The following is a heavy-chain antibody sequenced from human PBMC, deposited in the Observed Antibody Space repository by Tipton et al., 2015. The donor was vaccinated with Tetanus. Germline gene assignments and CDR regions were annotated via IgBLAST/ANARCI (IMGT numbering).Heavy chain of an antibody. Sequence: SLRLSCAASGFSFKSYWMHWVRQSPGKGLVWVSRIKSDGTKTTYADSVKGRFTISRDNAKNTLFLQMDNLRAEDTAVYFCARRSLTNYGLDVWGQGTPVTVSS. J-gene: IGHJ6*02. CDR2: IKSDGTKT. CDR1: GFSFKSYW. CDR3: ARRSLTNYGLDV. V-gene: IGHV3-74*03. D-gene: IGHD1-1*01.